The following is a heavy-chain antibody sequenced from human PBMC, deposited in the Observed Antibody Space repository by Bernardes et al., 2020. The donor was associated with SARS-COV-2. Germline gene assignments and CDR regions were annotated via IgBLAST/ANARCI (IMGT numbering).Heavy chain of an antibody. CDR3: AGADIVVVPAQAYDI. D-gene: IGHD2-2*01. CDR2: LYYRGST. Sequence: SETLSPTCTVSGGSISSDGYYWSWIRQHPGKGLEWIGYLYYRGSTYYNPSLKSRVTISVDTSKNQFSLKLSYVTAADTAVYYCAGADIVVVPAQAYDIWGEGTMVTVSS. CDR1: GGSISSDGYY. J-gene: IGHJ3*02. V-gene: IGHV4-31*03.